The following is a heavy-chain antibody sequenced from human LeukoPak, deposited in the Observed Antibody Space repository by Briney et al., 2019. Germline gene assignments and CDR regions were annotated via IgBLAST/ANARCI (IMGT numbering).Heavy chain of an antibody. D-gene: IGHD5-18*01. V-gene: IGHV3-23*01. CDR2: ISGSGGST. Sequence: GGSLRHSCAVSGFTFSSYAMSRVRQAPGKGLEWVSAISGSGGSTYYADSVKGRFTISRDNSKNTLYLQMNSLRAEDTAVYYCAKDDGQFRGYSYGWHYWGQGTLVTVSS. J-gene: IGHJ4*02. CDR3: AKDDGQFRGYSYGWHY. CDR1: GFTFSSYA.